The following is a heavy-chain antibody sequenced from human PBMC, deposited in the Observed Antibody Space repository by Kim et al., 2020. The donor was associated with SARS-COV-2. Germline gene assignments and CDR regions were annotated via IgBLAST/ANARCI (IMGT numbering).Heavy chain of an antibody. J-gene: IGHJ6*02. V-gene: IGHV4-4*07. D-gene: IGHD2-21*01. CDR1: GGSISSYY. CDR2: IYTSGST. Sequence: SETLSLTCNVSGGSISSYYWSWIRQPAGKGLEWIGRIYTSGSTNYNPSLKSRVTMSVDTSKNQFSLKLSSVTAADTAVYYCARDRDFQHYYYYYGMDVWGQGTPVTVSS. CDR3: ARDRDFQHYYYYYGMDV.